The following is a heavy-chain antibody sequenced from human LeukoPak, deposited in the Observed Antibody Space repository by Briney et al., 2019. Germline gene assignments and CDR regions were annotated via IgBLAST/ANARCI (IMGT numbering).Heavy chain of an antibody. CDR2: IYSGGST. V-gene: IGHV3-53*01. J-gene: IGHJ4*02. Sequence: GGSLRLSCAASGFTVSSNYMSWVRQAPGKGLEWVSVIYSGGSTYYADSVKGRFTISRDNSKNTLHLQMNSQRAEDTAVYYCARFVGGYAYFDYWGQGTLVTVSS. CDR1: GFTVSSNY. D-gene: IGHD6-25*01. CDR3: ARFVGGYAYFDY.